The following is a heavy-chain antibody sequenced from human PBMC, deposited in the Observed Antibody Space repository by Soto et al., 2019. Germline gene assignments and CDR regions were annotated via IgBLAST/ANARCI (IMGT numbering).Heavy chain of an antibody. CDR3: AREFFYDY. J-gene: IGHJ4*02. Sequence: EVQLVESGGGLVQPGGSLRLSCAASGFTFSTYNMNWVRQAPGKGLEWVSYISSSSTIYYADSVKGRFTISRDNAKNSLYLQMNSLRDEDTAVYYCAREFFYDYWDQGTLVTVSS. D-gene: IGHD3-3*01. CDR2: ISSSSTI. CDR1: GFTFSTYN. V-gene: IGHV3-48*02.